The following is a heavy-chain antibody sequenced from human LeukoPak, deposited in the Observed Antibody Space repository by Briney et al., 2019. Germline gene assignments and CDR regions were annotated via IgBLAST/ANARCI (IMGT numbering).Heavy chain of an antibody. D-gene: IGHD2-2*01. CDR1: GFTFSSYW. Sequence: GGSLRLSCAASGFTFSSYWMSWVRQAPGKGLEWVADIREDGSEKYYVDSVKGRFTISRDNAKNSLYLQMNSLRVEDTAVYYCAKDHHPLVVPAADAFDIWGQGTMVTVSS. CDR3: AKDHHPLVVPAADAFDI. CDR2: IREDGSEK. V-gene: IGHV3-7*01. J-gene: IGHJ3*02.